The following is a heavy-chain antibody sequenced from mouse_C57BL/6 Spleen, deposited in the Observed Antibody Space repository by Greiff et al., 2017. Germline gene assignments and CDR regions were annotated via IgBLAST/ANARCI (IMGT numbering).Heavy chain of an antibody. Sequence: VMLVESGPGLVAPSQSLSITCTVSGFSLTSYGVDWVRQSPGKGLEWLGVIWGVGSTNYNSALKSRLSISKVNAKSQVFVKMNSLQTDDTAMYYCARNYAYAMDYWGQGTSGTVSS. CDR3: ARNYAYAMDY. D-gene: IGHD1-1*01. V-gene: IGHV2-6*01. J-gene: IGHJ4*01. CDR1: GFSLTSYG. CDR2: IWGVGST.